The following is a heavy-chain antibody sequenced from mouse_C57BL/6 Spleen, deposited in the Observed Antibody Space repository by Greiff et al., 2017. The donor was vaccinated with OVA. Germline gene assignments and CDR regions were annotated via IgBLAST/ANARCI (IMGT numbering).Heavy chain of an antibody. J-gene: IGHJ3*01. D-gene: IGHD2-5*01. CDR3: ARSDYSNYGFAY. V-gene: IGHV1-19*01. CDR2: INPYNGGT. CDR1: GYSFTDYY. Sequence: EVQGVESGPVLVKPGASVKMSCKASGYSFTDYYMNWVKQSHGKSLEWIGVINPYNGGTSYNQKFKGKATLTVDKSSSTAYMELNSLTSEDSAVYYCARSDYSNYGFAYWGQGTLVTVSA.